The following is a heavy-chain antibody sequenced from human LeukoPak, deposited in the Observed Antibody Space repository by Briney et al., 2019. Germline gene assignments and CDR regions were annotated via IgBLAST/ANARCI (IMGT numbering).Heavy chain of an antibody. CDR2: IKKDGIEK. D-gene: IGHD2-2*01. V-gene: IGHV3-7*01. CDR3: ARGRYSSRSGGYYFDI. J-gene: IGHJ4*02. CDR1: GFTLSSDW. Sequence: GGSLRLSCVVSGFTLSSDWMSWVRQAPGKGPEWVANIKKDGIEKYYVESVKGRFTISRDNAKNSLSLQMNSLRAEDTAVYYCARGRYSSRSGGYYFDIWGQGTLVTVSS.